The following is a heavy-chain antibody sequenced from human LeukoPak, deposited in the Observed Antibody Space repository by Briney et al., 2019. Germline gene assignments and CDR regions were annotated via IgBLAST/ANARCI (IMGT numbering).Heavy chain of an antibody. V-gene: IGHV3-7*01. D-gene: IGHD6-19*01. Sequence: GGSLRLSCSASGFTYTDYSMSWVRQAPGKGLEWVANIKQDGSEKYYVDSVKGRFTISRDNAKNSLYLQLNSLSAEDTAVYYCTRSPYTSGWYGVGYWGQGTLVTVSS. CDR2: IKQDGSEK. CDR1: GFTYTDYS. CDR3: TRSPYTSGWYGVGY. J-gene: IGHJ4*02.